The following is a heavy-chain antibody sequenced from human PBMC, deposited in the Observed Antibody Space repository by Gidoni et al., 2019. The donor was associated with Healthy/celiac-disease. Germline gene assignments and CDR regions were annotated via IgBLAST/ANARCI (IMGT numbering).Heavy chain of an antibody. J-gene: IGHJ6*03. V-gene: IGHV3-23*01. D-gene: IGHD2-15*01. CDR3: AKDQTTRLLPYMDV. Sequence: FTISRDNSKNTLYLQMNSLRAEDTAVYYCAKDQTTRLLPYMDVWGKGTTVTVSS.